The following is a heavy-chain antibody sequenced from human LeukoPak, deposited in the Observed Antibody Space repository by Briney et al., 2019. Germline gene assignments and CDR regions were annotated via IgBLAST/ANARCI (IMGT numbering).Heavy chain of an antibody. CDR3: ARRLIDRYSGGWYLYYYYYGMDV. D-gene: IGHD6-19*01. V-gene: IGHV4-39*01. CDR2: IYYSGST. J-gene: IGHJ6*02. Sequence: SGTLSLTCTVSGGSISSSSYYWGWIRQPPGKGLEWIGSIYYSGSTYYNPSLKGRVTISVDTSKNQFSLKLSSVTAADTAVYYCARRLIDRYSGGWYLYYYYYGMDVWGQGTTVTVSS. CDR1: GGSISSSSYY.